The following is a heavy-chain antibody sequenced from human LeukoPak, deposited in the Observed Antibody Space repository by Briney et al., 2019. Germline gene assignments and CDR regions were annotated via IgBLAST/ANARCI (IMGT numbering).Heavy chain of an antibody. CDR1: GFTFSSYG. J-gene: IGHJ6*02. CDR3: AREGLGIAAPYYYYGMDV. D-gene: IGHD6-13*01. V-gene: IGHV3-21*01. Sequence: PGRSLRLSCAASGFTFSSYGMHWVRQAPGKGLEWVSSISSSSSYIYYADSVKGRFTISRDNAKNSLYLQMNSLRAEDTAVYYCAREGLGIAAPYYYYGMDVWGQGTTVTVSS. CDR2: ISSSSSYI.